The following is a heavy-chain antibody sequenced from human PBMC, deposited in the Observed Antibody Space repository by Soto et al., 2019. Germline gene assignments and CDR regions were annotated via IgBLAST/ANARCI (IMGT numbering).Heavy chain of an antibody. CDR3: VAGPDHAKSAY. V-gene: IGHV4-59*11. CDR2: GLRHEFV. J-gene: IGHJ4*01. Sequence: SETLSLTCTVSGGSISDLYLSSTRQPPGKGLEWIGYGLRHEFVGTNPSLTNRVTISVDMSKRQFSLRLNSVTAADTAVYYCVAGPDHAKSAYWGQGTLVTVSS. CDR1: GGSISDLY.